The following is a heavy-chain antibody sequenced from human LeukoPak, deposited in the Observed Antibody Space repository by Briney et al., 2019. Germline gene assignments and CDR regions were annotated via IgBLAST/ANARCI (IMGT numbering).Heavy chain of an antibody. CDR3: AKEGHVIRDPRGGYYYYGMDV. CDR2: ISYDGSNK. J-gene: IGHJ6*02. Sequence: GRSLRLSCAASGFTFSSYGMHWVRQAPGKGLEWVAVISYDGSNKYYADSVKGRFTISRDNSKNTLYLQMNSLRAEDTAVYYCAKEGHVIRDPRGGYYYYGMDVWGQGTTVTVSS. CDR1: GFTFSSYG. V-gene: IGHV3-30*18. D-gene: IGHD2-21*01.